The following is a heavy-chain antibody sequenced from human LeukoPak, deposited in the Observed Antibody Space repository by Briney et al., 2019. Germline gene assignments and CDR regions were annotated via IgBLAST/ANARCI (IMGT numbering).Heavy chain of an antibody. CDR1: GGSISSGSYY. CDR3: ARDRNNWNDEGYWFDP. CDR2: IYTSGST. Sequence: SQTLSLTCTVSGGSISSGSYYWSWIRQPAGKGLEWIGRIYTSGSTNYNPSLKSRVTISVDTSKNQFSLKLSSVTAADTAVYYCARDRNNWNDEGYWFDPWGQGTLVTVSS. V-gene: IGHV4-61*02. J-gene: IGHJ5*02. D-gene: IGHD1-1*01.